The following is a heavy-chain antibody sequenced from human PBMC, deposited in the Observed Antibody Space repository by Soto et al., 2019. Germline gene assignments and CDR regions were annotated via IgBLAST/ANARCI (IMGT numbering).Heavy chain of an antibody. V-gene: IGHV3-30-3*01. J-gene: IGHJ4*02. CDR3: ARGHYSSSWYNYFDY. D-gene: IGHD6-13*01. Sequence: QVQLVESGGGVVQPGRSLRLSCAASGFTFSSYAMHWVRQAPGKGLEWVAVISYDGSNKYYADSVKGRFTISRDNSKNTQYLQKDSLRAADTAVYYCARGHYSSSWYNYFDYGGQGTLVTVS. CDR2: ISYDGSNK. CDR1: GFTFSSYA.